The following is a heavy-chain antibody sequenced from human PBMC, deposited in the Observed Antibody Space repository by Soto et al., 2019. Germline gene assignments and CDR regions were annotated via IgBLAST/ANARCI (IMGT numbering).Heavy chain of an antibody. Sequence: SETLSLTCTVSGGSVSSGSYYWSWIRQPPGKGLEWIGYIYYSGTTYYNPSLKNRVTISVDTSKNQFSLELSSVAAAYTAVYYCARVSGDYYGAVSYLYSYYFNYWGQGTLVTVSS. CDR3: ARVSGDYYGAVSYLYSYYFNY. V-gene: IGHV4-61*01. J-gene: IGHJ4*02. D-gene: IGHD3-10*01. CDR1: GGSVSSGSYY. CDR2: IYYSGTT.